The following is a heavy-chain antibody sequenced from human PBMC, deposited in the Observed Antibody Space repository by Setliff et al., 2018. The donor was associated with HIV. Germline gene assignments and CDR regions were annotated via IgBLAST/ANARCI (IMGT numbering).Heavy chain of an antibody. J-gene: IGHJ4*02. CDR1: GGSFSGYY. D-gene: IGHD2-15*01. Sequence: SETLSLTCAVYGGSFSGYYWSWIRQPPGKGLEWIGEIHHSGSTKYNPSLKSRVTILVDTSKNQLSLNVTCVTAADTAVYFCARHGGRSFDSWGQGTLVTVSS. CDR3: ARHGGRSFDS. CDR2: IHHSGST. V-gene: IGHV4-34*01.